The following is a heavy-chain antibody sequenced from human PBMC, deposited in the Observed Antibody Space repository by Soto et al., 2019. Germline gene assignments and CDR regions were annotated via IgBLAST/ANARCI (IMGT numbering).Heavy chain of an antibody. CDR3: SILLAVDRHFEV. Sequence: GEYLRNSYKGSGYSFTSYWIGWVRQMPGKGLEWMGIIYPGDSDTRYSPSFQGQVTISADKSISTAYLQWSSLKASDTAMYYCSILLAVDRHFEVWCQGTLVSVS. CDR1: GYSFTSYW. J-gene: IGHJ4*02. CDR2: IYPGDSDT. V-gene: IGHV5-51*01. D-gene: IGHD3-9*01.